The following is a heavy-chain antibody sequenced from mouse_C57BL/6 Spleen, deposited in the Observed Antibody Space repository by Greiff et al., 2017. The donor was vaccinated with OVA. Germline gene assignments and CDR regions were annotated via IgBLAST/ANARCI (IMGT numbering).Heavy chain of an antibody. CDR3: ARNLDYDPYYAMDY. V-gene: IGHV2-9-1*01. Sequence: AMLVESGPGLVAPSQSLSITCTVSGFSLTSYAISWVRQPPGKGLEWLGVIWTGGGTNYNSALKSRLSISKDNSKSQVFLKMNSLQTDDTARYYCARNLDYDPYYAMDYWGQGTSVTVSS. CDR1: GFSLTSYA. J-gene: IGHJ4*01. CDR2: IWTGGGT. D-gene: IGHD2-4*01.